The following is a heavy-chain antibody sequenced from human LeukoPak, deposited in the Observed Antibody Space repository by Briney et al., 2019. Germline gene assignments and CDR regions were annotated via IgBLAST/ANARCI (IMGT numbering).Heavy chain of an antibody. V-gene: IGHV3-23*01. CDR3: ARGRGSGPPWFDP. CDR2: ISNTGGST. J-gene: IGHJ5*02. Sequence: PGGSLRLSCAASGFSFNTYAMSWARQAPGKGLEWVSAISNTGGSTYYADSVKGRFTISRDNSKNTLYLQTNSLRAEDTAVYYCARGRGSGPPWFDPWGQGTLVTVSS. D-gene: IGHD3-16*01. CDR1: GFSFNTYA.